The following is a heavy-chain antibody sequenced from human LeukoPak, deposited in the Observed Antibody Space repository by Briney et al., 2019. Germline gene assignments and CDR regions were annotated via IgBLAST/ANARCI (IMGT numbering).Heavy chain of an antibody. J-gene: IGHJ4*02. CDR3: AKDGLRELWPVGR. Sequence: AGGSLRLSCAASGFTFSSYAMRWVRQAPGKGLEWVSAISGSGGRTYYADSVKGRFTISRDNSKNTLYLQMNSLRAEDTAVYYCAKDGLRELWPVGRWGQGTLVTVSS. CDR1: GFTFSSYA. V-gene: IGHV3-23*01. CDR2: ISGSGGRT. D-gene: IGHD3-16*01.